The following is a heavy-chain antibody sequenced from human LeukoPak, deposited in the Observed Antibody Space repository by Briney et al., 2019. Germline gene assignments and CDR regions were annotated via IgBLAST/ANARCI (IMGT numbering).Heavy chain of an antibody. CDR1: GFTFSSYA. Sequence: GGSLRLSCAVSGFTFSSYAMHWVRQAPGKGLEWVSSISSSSSYIYYADSVKGRFTISRDNAKNSLYLQMNSLKAEDTAVYYCARHYCSSTSCPPLDAFDIWGQGTMVTVSS. CDR2: ISSSSSYI. V-gene: IGHV3-21*01. D-gene: IGHD2-2*01. CDR3: ARHYCSSTSCPPLDAFDI. J-gene: IGHJ3*02.